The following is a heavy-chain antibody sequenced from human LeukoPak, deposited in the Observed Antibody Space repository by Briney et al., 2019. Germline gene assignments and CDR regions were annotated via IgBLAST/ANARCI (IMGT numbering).Heavy chain of an antibody. CDR1: GFTFCSYG. J-gene: IGHJ4*02. CDR2: ISYDGSNK. V-gene: IGHV3-30*03. CDR3: ARDAGADFDFWSGYFVDN. Sequence: GRSLRLSCAASGFTFCSYGMHWVRQAPGKGLEWVAVISYDGSNKYYADSVKGRFTISRDNSKNTLYLQMNSLRPEDTAVYYCARDAGADFDFWSGYFVDNWGQGTLVTVSS. D-gene: IGHD3-3*01.